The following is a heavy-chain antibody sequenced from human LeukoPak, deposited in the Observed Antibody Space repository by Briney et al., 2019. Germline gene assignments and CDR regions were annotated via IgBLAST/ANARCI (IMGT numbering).Heavy chain of an antibody. CDR1: GGSISSYY. Sequence: SETLSLTCTVSGGSISSYYWSWIRQPPGKGLEWIGYIYYSGSTNYNPSLKSRVTISVDTSKNQFSLKLSSVTAADTAVYYCARATTVVTPVWGAFDIWGQGTMVTVSS. J-gene: IGHJ3*02. CDR3: ARATTVVTPVWGAFDI. D-gene: IGHD4-23*01. CDR2: IYYSGST. V-gene: IGHV4-59*08.